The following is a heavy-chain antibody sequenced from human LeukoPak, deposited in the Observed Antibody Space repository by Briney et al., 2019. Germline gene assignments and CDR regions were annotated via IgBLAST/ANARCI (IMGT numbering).Heavy chain of an antibody. Sequence: PSETLSLTCTVSGGSISSSSYYWGWIRQPPGKGLEWIGSIYYSGSTYYNPSLKSRVTISVDTSKNQFSLRPSSVTAADTAVYYCARHRGEYYYGSGSPHDAFDIWGQGTMVTVSS. D-gene: IGHD3-10*01. J-gene: IGHJ3*02. V-gene: IGHV4-39*01. CDR3: ARHRGEYYYGSGSPHDAFDI. CDR2: IYYSGST. CDR1: GGSISSSSYY.